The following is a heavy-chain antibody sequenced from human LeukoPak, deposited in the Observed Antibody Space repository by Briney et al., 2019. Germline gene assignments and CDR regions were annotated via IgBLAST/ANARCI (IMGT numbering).Heavy chain of an antibody. V-gene: IGHV4-39*01. CDR2: IHYSGST. CDR1: GGSTSSSNYI. Sequence: SETLSLTCTVSGGSTSSSNYIWGWIRQPPGEGLEWIGSIHYSGSTYYNPSLKSRVTISVDTSKNLLALKLSSVTAADTAVYYCARQVSSILALPFDYWGQGTQVTVSS. CDR3: ARQVSSILALPFDY. D-gene: IGHD3-3*02. J-gene: IGHJ4*02.